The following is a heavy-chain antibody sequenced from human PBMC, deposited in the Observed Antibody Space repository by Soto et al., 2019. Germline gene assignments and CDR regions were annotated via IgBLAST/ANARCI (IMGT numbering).Heavy chain of an antibody. J-gene: IGHJ3*02. CDR3: AREMTTVTTHAFDI. CDR1: GGTFSSYA. D-gene: IGHD4-17*01. Sequence: SVKVSCKASGGTFSSYAISWVRQAPGQGLEWMGGIIPIFGTANYAQKFQGRVTITADESTSTAYMELSSLRPEDTAVYYCAREMTTVTTHAFDIWGQGTMVTVSS. V-gene: IGHV1-69*13. CDR2: IIPIFGTA.